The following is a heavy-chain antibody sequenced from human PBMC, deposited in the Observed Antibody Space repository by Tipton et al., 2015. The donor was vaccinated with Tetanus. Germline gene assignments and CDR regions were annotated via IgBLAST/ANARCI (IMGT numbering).Heavy chain of an antibody. V-gene: IGHV4-39*01. D-gene: IGHD6-19*01. CDR1: GGSISSSSYY. J-gene: IGHJ4*02. CDR3: ARNVRSGWDFDY. CDR2: IYYSGST. Sequence: TLSLTCTVSGGSISSSSYYWGWIRQPPGKGLEWIGSIYYSGSTYYNPSLKSRVTISVDTSKNQFSLKLSSVTAADTAVYYCARNVRSGWDFDYWGQGTLVTVSS.